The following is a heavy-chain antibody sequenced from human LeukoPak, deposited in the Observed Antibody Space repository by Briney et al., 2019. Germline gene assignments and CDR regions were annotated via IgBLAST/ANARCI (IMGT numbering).Heavy chain of an antibody. D-gene: IGHD2-21*02. CDR3: ARGLLAYCGGDCPASSGSFDY. Sequence: GGSLRLSCAASGFTVSSYAMHWVRQAPGKGLEYVSAISSNGGRTYYANSVKGRFTISRDNSKNTLYLQMGSLRAEDMAVYYCARGLLAYCGGDCPASSGSFDYWGQGTLVTVSS. CDR1: GFTVSSYA. CDR2: ISSNGGRT. J-gene: IGHJ4*02. V-gene: IGHV3-64*01.